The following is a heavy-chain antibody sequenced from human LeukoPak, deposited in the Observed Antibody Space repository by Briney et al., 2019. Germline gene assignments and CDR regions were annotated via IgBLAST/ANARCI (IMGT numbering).Heavy chain of an antibody. D-gene: IGHD6-19*01. CDR1: GFTLSYYW. CDR2: INGDGSST. Sequence: GGSLRLSCAASGFTLSYYWMHWVRQAPGKGLVWVSCINGDGSSTNYADSVKGRFTISRDNARNSLFLQMDSLRAEDTAVYYCARDRWLDYWGQGTLVTASS. V-gene: IGHV3-74*01. CDR3: ARDRWLDY. J-gene: IGHJ4*02.